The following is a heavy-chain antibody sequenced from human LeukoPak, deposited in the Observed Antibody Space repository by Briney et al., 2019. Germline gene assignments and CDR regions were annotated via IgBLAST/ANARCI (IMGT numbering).Heavy chain of an antibody. D-gene: IGHD6-19*01. V-gene: IGHV3-23*01. CDR2: ISGSGGST. CDR1: GFTFSSYA. Sequence: GGSLRLSCAASGFTFSSYAMSWVRQAPGKGLEWVSAISGSGGSTYHADSVKGRFTISRDNSKNTLYLQMNSLRAEDTAVYYCAKSVGSSGWYWFDYWGQGTLVTVSS. CDR3: AKSVGSSGWYWFDY. J-gene: IGHJ4*02.